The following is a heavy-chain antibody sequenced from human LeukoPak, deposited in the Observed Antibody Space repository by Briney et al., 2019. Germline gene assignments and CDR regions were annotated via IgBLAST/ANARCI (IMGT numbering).Heavy chain of an antibody. V-gene: IGHV2-5*01. CDR3: AHGRRVGLIFPY. CDR2: IYWNDDK. D-gene: IGHD1-14*01. CDR1: GFSLSTSGVG. Sequence: KESGPTLVKPTQTLTLTCTFSGFSLSTSGVGVGWIRQPPGKALEWLALIYWNDDKRYSPSLKSRLTITKDTSKNQVVLTMTNMDPVDTATDYCAHGRRVGLIFPYWGQGTLVTVSS. J-gene: IGHJ4*02.